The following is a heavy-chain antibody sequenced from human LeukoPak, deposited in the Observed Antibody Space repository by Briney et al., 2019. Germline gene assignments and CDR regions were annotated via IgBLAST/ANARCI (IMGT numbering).Heavy chain of an antibody. J-gene: IGHJ4*02. V-gene: IGHV3-30*03. Sequence: GGSLRLSCAASGFTFSNYGMHWVRQAPGKGLEWVAVISYDGSDKYYADSVKGRFTISRDTSKNTLFLQMNSLRAEDTAVYYCATHRRYSYACFDYWGQGTLVTVSS. D-gene: IGHD5-18*01. CDR1: GFTFSNYG. CDR3: ATHRRYSYACFDY. CDR2: ISYDGSDK.